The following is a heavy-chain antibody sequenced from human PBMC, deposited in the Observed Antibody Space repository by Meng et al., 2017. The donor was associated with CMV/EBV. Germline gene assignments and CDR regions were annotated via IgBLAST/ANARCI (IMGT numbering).Heavy chain of an antibody. J-gene: IGHJ4*02. V-gene: IGHV4-4*07. CDR2: IDTSGST. CDR3: ARGSYYRYVIDY. CDR1: GVSISNYY. D-gene: IGHD2-21*01. Sequence: VWLREYGQGLVKPSVTRALTRNVSGVSISNYYWSRVRQHAGKGLEWIGRIDTSGSTNYNPSLKSRVTMSVDTSKNQFSLKLSSVTAAETAVYYCARGSYYRYVIDYWGQGTLVTVFS.